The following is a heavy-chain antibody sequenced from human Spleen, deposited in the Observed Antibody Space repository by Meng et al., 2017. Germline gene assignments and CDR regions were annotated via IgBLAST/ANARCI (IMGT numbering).Heavy chain of an antibody. V-gene: IGHV4-34*01. Sequence: SETLSLTCAVYGGPFSDYFWSWIRQPPGKGLEWIGEINHSGSTKYNPSLKSRVTISVDPSKNQFSLKLNSVTAADTAVYYCARGGSVSGSPYYFDYWGLGTLVTVSS. CDR3: ARGGSVSGSPYYFDY. D-gene: IGHD6-19*01. J-gene: IGHJ4*02. CDR1: GGPFSDYF. CDR2: INHSGST.